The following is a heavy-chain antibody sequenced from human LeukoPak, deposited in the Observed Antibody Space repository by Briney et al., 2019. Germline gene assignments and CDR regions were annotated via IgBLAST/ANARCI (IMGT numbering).Heavy chain of an antibody. Sequence: GASVKVSCKASGYTFPSYGISWVRQAPGQGLEWMGWISAYNGNTNYAQKLQGRVTMTTDTSTSTAYMELRSLRSDDTAVYYCARVRITDQLGVPLVDHDYWGQGTLVTVSS. D-gene: IGHD1-1*01. J-gene: IGHJ4*02. CDR1: GYTFPSYG. V-gene: IGHV1-18*01. CDR2: ISAYNGNT. CDR3: ARVRITDQLGVPLVDHDY.